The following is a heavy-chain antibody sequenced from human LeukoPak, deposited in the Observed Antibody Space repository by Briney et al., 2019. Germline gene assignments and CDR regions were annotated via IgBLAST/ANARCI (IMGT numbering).Heavy chain of an antibody. CDR1: GDSISSTTYW. V-gene: IGHV4-39*01. CDR3: TRLPLDYSLDH. CDR2: MSYVRIT. Sequence: PSETLSLTCTVSGDSISSTTYWWGWIRQSPGKGLEWIGSMSYVRITSYNPSLKSRATISVDTSKNQFSLMLNSVTAADTAVYYCTRLPLDYSLDHWGQGTPVSVSS. D-gene: IGHD4-11*01. J-gene: IGHJ4*02.